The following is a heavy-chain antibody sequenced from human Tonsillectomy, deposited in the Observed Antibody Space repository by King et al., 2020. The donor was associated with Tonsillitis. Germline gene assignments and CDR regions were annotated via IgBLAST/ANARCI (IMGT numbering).Heavy chain of an antibody. V-gene: IGHV3-7*01. J-gene: IGHJ5*02. CDR1: GFTFSSHL. CDR2: IRQDGSKK. Sequence: QLVQSGGGLVQPGGSLRLSCAASGFTFSSHLMTWVRQAPGKGLEWVANIRQDGSKKVYVDSVKGRFTISRDNAKNSVSLQMNSLRVEDTAVYYCARGINWFDTWGQGTLVTVSS. CDR3: ARGINWFDT.